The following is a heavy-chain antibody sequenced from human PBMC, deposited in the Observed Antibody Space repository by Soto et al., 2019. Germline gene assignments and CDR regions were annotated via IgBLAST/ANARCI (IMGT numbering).Heavy chain of an antibody. J-gene: IGHJ2*01. CDR1: GFTFSSYA. CDR3: AKAPPPPPSGRTLLWYFDL. CDR2: ISGSGGST. V-gene: IGHV3-23*01. D-gene: IGHD1-26*01. Sequence: EVQLLESGGGLVQPGGSLRLSCAASGFTFSSYAMSWVRQAPGKGLEWVSAISGSGGSTYYADSVKGRFTISGDNSKNTLNLQMTRLGAADTAVYSSAKAPPPPPSGRTLLWYFDLWGRGTLVTVSS.